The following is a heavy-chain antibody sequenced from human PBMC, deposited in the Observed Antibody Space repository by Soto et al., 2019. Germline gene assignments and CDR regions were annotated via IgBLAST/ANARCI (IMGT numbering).Heavy chain of an antibody. V-gene: IGHV1-24*01. D-gene: IGHD3-10*01. Sequence: ASVKVSCKVSGYTLTELSMHWVRQAPGKGLEWMGGFDPEDGETIYAQKFQGRVTMTEDTSTDTAYMELSSLRSEDTAVYYCATDRATMVRGANYYYGMDVWGQGTTVTVSS. J-gene: IGHJ6*02. CDR3: ATDRATMVRGANYYYGMDV. CDR1: GYTLTELS. CDR2: FDPEDGET.